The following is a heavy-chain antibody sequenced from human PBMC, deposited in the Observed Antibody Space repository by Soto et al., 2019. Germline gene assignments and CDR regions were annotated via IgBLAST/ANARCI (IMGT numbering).Heavy chain of an antibody. CDR1: GYSFTSYW. Sequence: PGESLKISCKGSGYSFTSYWIGWVRQMPGKGLEWMGIIYPGGSDTRYSPSFQGQVTISADKSISTAYLQWSSLKASDTAMYYGARHYYDSSGLPPPQLDYWGQGTLVTVSS. CDR3: ARHYYDSSGLPPPQLDY. V-gene: IGHV5-51*01. D-gene: IGHD3-22*01. J-gene: IGHJ4*02. CDR2: IYPGGSDT.